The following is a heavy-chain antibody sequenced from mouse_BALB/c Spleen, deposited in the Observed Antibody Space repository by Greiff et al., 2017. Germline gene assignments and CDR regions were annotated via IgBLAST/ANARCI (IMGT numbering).Heavy chain of an antibody. CDR2: INPSTGYT. CDR1: GYTFTSYW. D-gene: IGHD1-1*01. CDR3: ARIVGPYWYFDV. Sequence: QVQLKESGAELAKPGASVKMSCKASGYTFTSYWMHWVKQRPGQGLEWIGYINPSTGYTEYNQKFKDKATLTADKSSSTAYMQLSSLTSEDSAVYYCARIVGPYWYFDVWGAGTTVTVSS. J-gene: IGHJ1*01. V-gene: IGHV1-7*01.